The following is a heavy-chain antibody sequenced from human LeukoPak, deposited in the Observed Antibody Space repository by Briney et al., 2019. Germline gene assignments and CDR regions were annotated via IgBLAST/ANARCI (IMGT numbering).Heavy chain of an antibody. Sequence: GGSLRLSCAASGFTFSSYEMNWVRQAPGKGLEWVSYISSSGSTIYYADSVKGRFTISRDNAKNSLYLQMNSLRAEDTAVYYCARSPTTVTTADFDYWGQGTLVTVSS. V-gene: IGHV3-48*03. CDR3: ARSPTTVTTADFDY. D-gene: IGHD4-11*01. CDR1: GFTFSSYE. J-gene: IGHJ4*02. CDR2: ISSSGSTI.